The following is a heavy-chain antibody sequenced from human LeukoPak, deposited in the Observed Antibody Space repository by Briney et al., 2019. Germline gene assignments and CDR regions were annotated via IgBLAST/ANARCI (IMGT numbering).Heavy chain of an antibody. CDR2: INHSGST. V-gene: IGHV4-34*01. D-gene: IGHD2-2*01. CDR1: GGSFSGYY. J-gene: IGHJ5*02. Sequence: SETLSLTCAVYGGSFSGYYWSWIRQPPGKGLEWIGEINHSGSTNYNPSLKSRVTISVDTSKNQFSLKLSSVTAADTAVYYCARDAIGYCSSTSCSRNWFDPWGQGTLVTVSS. CDR3: ARDAIGYCSSTSCSRNWFDP.